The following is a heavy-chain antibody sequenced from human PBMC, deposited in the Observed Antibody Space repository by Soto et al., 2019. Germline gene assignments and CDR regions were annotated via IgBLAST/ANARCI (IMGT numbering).Heavy chain of an antibody. Sequence: QVRLVESGGGVVQPGRSLRLSCAASGFIFSSYGMHWVRQAPGKGLEWVAVISFNGNNKYYADSVKGRFTISRDNSKNTLYLQMNSLRAEDTAVYYCARVGTVFGVAPYGMDVWGQGTTVTVSS. CDR1: GFIFSSYG. J-gene: IGHJ6*02. D-gene: IGHD3-3*01. CDR3: ARVGTVFGVAPYGMDV. V-gene: IGHV3-30*03. CDR2: ISFNGNNK.